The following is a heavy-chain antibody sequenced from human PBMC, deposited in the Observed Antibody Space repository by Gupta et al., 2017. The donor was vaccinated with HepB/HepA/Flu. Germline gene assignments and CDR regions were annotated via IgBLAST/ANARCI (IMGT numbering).Heavy chain of an antibody. CDR2: ISEGGSST. D-gene: IGHD6-6*01. V-gene: IGHV3-43*02. CDR3: ARVEDRSSSSPFDF. CDR1: GLTLHDYH. Sequence: VQLVEYGGGVVRPGGPLTLSCPASGLTLHDYHMYWVRQAPGKGLEWVSCISEGGSSTYYADSVKGRVTISRDNNINTLHLQMNRLRTEDAALYYCARVEDRSSSSPFDFWGQGTLVTVSS. J-gene: IGHJ4*02.